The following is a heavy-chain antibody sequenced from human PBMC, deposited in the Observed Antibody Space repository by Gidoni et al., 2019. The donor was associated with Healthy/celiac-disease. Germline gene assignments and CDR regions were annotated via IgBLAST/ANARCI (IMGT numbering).Heavy chain of an antibody. J-gene: IGHJ4*02. V-gene: IGHV3-33*01. Sequence: VQPGRSLRLSCAASGFTFSSYGMHWVRQAPGKGLEWVAVIWYDGSNKYYADSVKGRFTISRDNSKNTRYLQMNSLRAEDTAVYYCARWGVVPAAGTFDYWGQGTLVTVSS. CDR1: GFTFSSYG. D-gene: IGHD2-2*01. CDR2: IWYDGSNK. CDR3: ARWGVVPAAGTFDY.